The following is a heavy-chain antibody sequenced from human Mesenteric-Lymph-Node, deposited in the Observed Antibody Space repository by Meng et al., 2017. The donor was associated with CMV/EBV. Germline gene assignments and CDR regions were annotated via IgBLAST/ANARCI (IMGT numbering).Heavy chain of an antibody. Sequence: SGFSLTTSGVAVGWIRQPPGKALQWLALIHWNDDKRYSPSLKSRLSISKDTSKNQVVLTMTNMDPVDTATYYCAHRPYLRESPYSFASWGQGTLVTVSS. CDR1: GFSLTTSGVA. D-gene: IGHD2-15*01. CDR3: AHRPYLRESPYSFAS. J-gene: IGHJ1*01. V-gene: IGHV2-5*01. CDR2: IHWNDDK.